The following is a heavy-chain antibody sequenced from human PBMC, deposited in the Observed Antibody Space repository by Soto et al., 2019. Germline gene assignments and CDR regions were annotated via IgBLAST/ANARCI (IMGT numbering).Heavy chain of an antibody. CDR3: ARGPPSGSFSLTPRY. V-gene: IGHV1-18*01. D-gene: IGHD1-26*01. CDR2: ISGQIAKT. Sequence: QVQLVQSGPEVKKPGASVKVSCQTSGYSFHNYGIIWVRQAPGHGLEWMGWISGQIAKTNYAQKFQGKVSMTTDTSTSTAYLELHTLTSDDTAIYFCARGPPSGSFSLTPRYWGQGTLVTVSS. CDR1: GYSFHNYG. J-gene: IGHJ4*02.